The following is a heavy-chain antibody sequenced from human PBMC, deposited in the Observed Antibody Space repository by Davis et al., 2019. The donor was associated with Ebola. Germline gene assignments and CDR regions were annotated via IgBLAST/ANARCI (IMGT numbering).Heavy chain of an antibody. V-gene: IGHV3-74*01. CDR2: INSGGSTI. CDR1: GFTFSDSW. CDR3: AKCQFGDRDAFDI. Sequence: HTGGSLRLSCAASGFTFSDSWMHWVRQAPGKGLVWVSRINSGGSTIDYADSVKGRFTISRDNSKNTLYLQMNSLKAEDTAVYYCAKCQFGDRDAFDIWGQGTMVTVSS. D-gene: IGHD3-10*01. J-gene: IGHJ3*02.